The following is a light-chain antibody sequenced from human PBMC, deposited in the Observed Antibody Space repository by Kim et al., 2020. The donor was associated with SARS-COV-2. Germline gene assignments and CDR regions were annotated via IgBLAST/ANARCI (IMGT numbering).Light chain of an antibody. CDR1: SLRSYY. V-gene: IGLV3-19*01. CDR3: NSRDTNDIVL. J-gene: IGLJ2*01. CDR2: GKN. Sequence: SSELTQDPAVSVALGQTVRITCQGDSLRSYYATWYQQKPGQAPILVIYGKNNRPSGIPDRFSGSSSGNTASLTITGTQAGDEADYYCNSRDTNDIVLFGGGTQLTVL.